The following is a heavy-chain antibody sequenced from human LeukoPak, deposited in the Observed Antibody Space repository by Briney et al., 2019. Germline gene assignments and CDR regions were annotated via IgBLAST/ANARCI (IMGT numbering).Heavy chain of an antibody. CDR3: ARAPWGSSCDY. CDR1: GYTFTVYY. D-gene: IGHD6-13*01. V-gene: IGHV1-2*02. CDR2: INTNSGGT. Sequence: GASVKVSSKASGYTFTVYYMHWVRPAPGQGLEWMGWINTNSGGTNYAQKFQGRVTMTRDTSISTAYMELSRLRSDDTAGDYWARAPWGSSCDYWGQGTLVTVSS. J-gene: IGHJ4*02.